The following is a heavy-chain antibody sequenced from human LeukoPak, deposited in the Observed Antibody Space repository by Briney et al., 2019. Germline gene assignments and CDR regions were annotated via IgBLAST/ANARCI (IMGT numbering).Heavy chain of an antibody. Sequence: GGSLRLSCAASGFTFSSYAMHWVRQAPGKGLEYVSAISSNGGSTYYANSVKGRFTISRDNSKNTLYLQMNSLRAEDTAVYYCAKVSKTVAAAGTSFDYWGQGTLVTVSS. CDR3: AKVSKTVAAAGTSFDY. CDR1: GFTFSSYA. CDR2: ISSNGGST. D-gene: IGHD6-13*01. V-gene: IGHV3-64*01. J-gene: IGHJ4*02.